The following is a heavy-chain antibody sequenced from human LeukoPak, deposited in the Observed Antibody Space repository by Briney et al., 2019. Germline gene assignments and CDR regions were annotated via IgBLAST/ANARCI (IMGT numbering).Heavy chain of an antibody. CDR2: ISSSSSTI. Sequence: PGGSLRLSCAASGFTFSSYSMNWVRQAPGKGLEWVSYISSSSSTIYYADSVKGRFTISRDNSKNTLYLQMNSLRAEDTAVYYCAKSLMGIAAPDAFDIWGQGTMVTVSS. J-gene: IGHJ3*02. V-gene: IGHV3-48*01. D-gene: IGHD6-13*01. CDR3: AKSLMGIAAPDAFDI. CDR1: GFTFSSYS.